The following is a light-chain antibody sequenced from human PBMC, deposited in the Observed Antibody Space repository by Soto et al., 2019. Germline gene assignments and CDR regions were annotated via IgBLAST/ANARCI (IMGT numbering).Light chain of an antibody. CDR3: SSFEGSYNFDDL. CDR1: SSDIGAYNY. J-gene: IGLJ2*01. V-gene: IGLV2-8*01. CDR2: EVT. Sequence: QSVLTQPPSASGSPGQSVTISCTGTSSDIGAYNYVSWYQQHPGKAPELIIYEVTNRPSGVPDRFAGSKSGNTAYLTVSGLQAEDEADYYCSSFEGSYNFDDLLGGGTKVTVL.